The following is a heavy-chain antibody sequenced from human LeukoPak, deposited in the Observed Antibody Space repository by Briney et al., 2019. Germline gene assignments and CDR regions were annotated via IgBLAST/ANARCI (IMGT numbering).Heavy chain of an antibody. D-gene: IGHD6-13*01. CDR1: GFTFSTYC. CDR2: ICPDGTVT. Sequence: GGSLRLSCAASGFTFSTYCMHWVRQAPGKGPMWVSRICPDGTVTNYADSVKARFTISRDNSKNTLYLQMNSLRAEDTAVYYCARGTEPGIAAPYYFDYWGQGTLVTVSS. J-gene: IGHJ4*02. V-gene: IGHV3-74*01. CDR3: ARGTEPGIAAPYYFDY.